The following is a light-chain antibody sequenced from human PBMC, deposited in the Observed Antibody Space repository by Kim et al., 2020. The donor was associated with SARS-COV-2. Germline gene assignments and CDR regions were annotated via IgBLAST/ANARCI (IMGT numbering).Light chain of an antibody. CDR3: QEYDNNSLT. V-gene: IGKV1-5*03. J-gene: IGKJ4*01. CDR1: QSIGSR. CDR2: KAS. Sequence: DIQMTQSPSTLSASVGDRVTITCRASQSIGSRLAWYQQRPGRAPKLLIYKASTLETGVPSRFSGSGSGTEFTLTISSLQPDDFATFYCQEYDNNSLTFGGGTKVYIK.